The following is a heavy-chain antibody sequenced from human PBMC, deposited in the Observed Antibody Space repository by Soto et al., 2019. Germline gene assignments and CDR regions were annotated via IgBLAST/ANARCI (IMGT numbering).Heavy chain of an antibody. D-gene: IGHD2-15*01. V-gene: IGHV4-31*03. CDR1: GGSISSGGYY. CDR2: IYYSGST. Sequence: QVQLQESGPGLVKPSQTLSLTCTVSGGSISSGGYYWSWIRQHPGKGLEWIGYIYYSGSTYYNPSLKSRVTLQVNTSKNPFSLKLRSVTAADTAVYYWARSVVVVAFGGGPTDPHVWGQGTTVTVSS. CDR3: ARSVVVVAFGGGPTDPHV. J-gene: IGHJ6*02.